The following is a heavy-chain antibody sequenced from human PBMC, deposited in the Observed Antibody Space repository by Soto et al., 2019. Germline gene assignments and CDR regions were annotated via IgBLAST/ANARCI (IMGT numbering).Heavy chain of an antibody. CDR2: IWYDGSNK. J-gene: IGHJ4*02. V-gene: IGHV3-33*01. CDR3: ARERRRYCSGGSCSHSDY. Sequence: QVQLVESGGGVVQPGRSLRLSCAASGFTFSSYGMHWVRQAPGKGLEWVAVIWYDGSNKYYADSVKGRFTISRDNSKNTLYLQMNSLRAEDTAVYYCARERRRYCSGGSCSHSDYWGQGTLVTVSS. D-gene: IGHD2-15*01. CDR1: GFTFSSYG.